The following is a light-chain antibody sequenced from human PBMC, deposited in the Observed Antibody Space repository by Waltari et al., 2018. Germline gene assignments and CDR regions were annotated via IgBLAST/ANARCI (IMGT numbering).Light chain of an antibody. J-gene: IGKJ4*01. CDR2: AAS. Sequence: DIQMTQSPSSLSASVGDSVTITCRASRDITNYVNWYQQRPGLAPKLLIYAASTLQGGVPTRFSGSGSGTDFTLTISSLQIEDFATYYCQQSHSAPLAFGGGTRLEI. CDR1: RDITNY. V-gene: IGKV1-39*01. CDR3: QQSHSAPLA.